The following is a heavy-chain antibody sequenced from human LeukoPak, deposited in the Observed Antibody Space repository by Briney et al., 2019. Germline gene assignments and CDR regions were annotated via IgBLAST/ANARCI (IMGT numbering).Heavy chain of an antibody. CDR2: IYYSGST. D-gene: IGHD3-22*01. Sequence: LETLSLTCTVSGGSISSSSYYWGWIRQPPGKGLEWIGSIYYSGSTYYNPSLKSRVTISVDTSKNQFSLKLSSVTAADTAVYYCARHSYDSSRTPFDYWGQGTLVTVSS. V-gene: IGHV4-39*01. J-gene: IGHJ4*02. CDR1: GGSISSSSYY. CDR3: ARHSYDSSRTPFDY.